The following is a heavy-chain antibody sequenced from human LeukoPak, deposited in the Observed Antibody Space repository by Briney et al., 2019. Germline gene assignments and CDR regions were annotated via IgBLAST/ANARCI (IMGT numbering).Heavy chain of an antibody. J-gene: IGHJ4*02. D-gene: IGHD3-3*01. V-gene: IGHV4-4*07. CDR2: IYTSGST. CDR3: AREEGFWSGYTDLYYFDY. CDR1: GGSISSYY. Sequence: SETLSLTCTVSGGSISSYYWTWIRQPAGKGLEWIGRIYTSGSTNYNPSLKSRVTISVDTSKNQFSLKLSSVTAADTAVYYCAREEGFWSGYTDLYYFDYWGQGTLVTVSS.